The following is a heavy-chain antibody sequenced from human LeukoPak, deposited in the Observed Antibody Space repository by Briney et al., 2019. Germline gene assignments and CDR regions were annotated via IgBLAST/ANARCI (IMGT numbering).Heavy chain of an antibody. J-gene: IGHJ1*01. CDR1: GFTFGDYA. D-gene: IGHD3-22*01. CDR2: IRSKAYGGTT. CDR3: TTDEYYYDSSGYYQEYFQH. Sequence: GGSLRLSCAASGFTFGDYAMSWFRQAPGKGLEWVGFIRSKAYGGTTEYAASVKGRFTISRDDSKSIAYLQMNSLKTEDTAVYYCTTDEYYYDSSGYYQEYFQHWGQGTLVTVSS. V-gene: IGHV3-49*03.